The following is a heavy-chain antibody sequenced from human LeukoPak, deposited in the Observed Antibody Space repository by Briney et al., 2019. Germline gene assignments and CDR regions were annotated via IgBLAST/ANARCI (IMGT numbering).Heavy chain of an antibody. J-gene: IGHJ4*02. CDR3: ARDPGLWFGDRVYDY. CDR2: IRYDGSNT. Sequence: GGSLRLSCAASGFIFSSYGMHWVRQAPGTGLEWVAFIRYDGSNTYYADSVKGRFTISRDNSKNTLYLQMNSLRAEDTAVYYCARDPGLWFGDRVYDYWGQGTLVTVSS. CDR1: GFIFSSYG. V-gene: IGHV3-30*02. D-gene: IGHD3-10*01.